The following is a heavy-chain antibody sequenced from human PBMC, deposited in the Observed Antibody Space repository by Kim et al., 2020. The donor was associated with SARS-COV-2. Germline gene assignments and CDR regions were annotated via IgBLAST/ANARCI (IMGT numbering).Heavy chain of an antibody. CDR1: GGTFIRYA. J-gene: IGHJ3*02. CDR3: ARDNIYYGSGSYGAPI. CDR2: IIPIFGTA. D-gene: IGHD3-10*01. Sequence: SVKVSCKASGGTFIRYAISWVRQAPGQGLEWMGGIIPIFGTANYAQKFQGRVTITADESTSTAYMELSSLRSEDTAVYYCARDNIYYGSGSYGAPIWGLGTMVTVSS. V-gene: IGHV1-69*13.